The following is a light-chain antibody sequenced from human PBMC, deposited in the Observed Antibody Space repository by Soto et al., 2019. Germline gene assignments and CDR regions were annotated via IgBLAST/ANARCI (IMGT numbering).Light chain of an antibody. Sequence: EIVLTQSPATLSLSPGERATLSCRASQSVSSYLAWYQQKPGQAPRLLIYDASNRATGIPARFSGSGSGTDFTLTISSLETEDFAVYYGQQRSNWPPITVGQGTRREIK. CDR3: QQRSNWPPIT. V-gene: IGKV3-11*01. CDR2: DAS. J-gene: IGKJ5*01. CDR1: QSVSSY.